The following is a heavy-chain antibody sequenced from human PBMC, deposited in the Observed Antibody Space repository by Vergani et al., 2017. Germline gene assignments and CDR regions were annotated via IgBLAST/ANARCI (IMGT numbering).Heavy chain of an antibody. CDR3: ARVNTETNGHLYYYYYMDV. Sequence: QVQLQQWGGGLLKPSETLSLTCVVNGGSFTSYHWTWIRQSPGEGLEWVGDIDHTGRPDYNPSLKSRHTMSVDKSRNQFSLTLNSVTATDTAIYFCARVNTETNGHLYYYYYMDVWGQGTAVTV. J-gene: IGHJ6*03. CDR1: GGSFTSYH. CDR2: IDHTGRP. D-gene: IGHD4-11*01. V-gene: IGHV4-34*01.